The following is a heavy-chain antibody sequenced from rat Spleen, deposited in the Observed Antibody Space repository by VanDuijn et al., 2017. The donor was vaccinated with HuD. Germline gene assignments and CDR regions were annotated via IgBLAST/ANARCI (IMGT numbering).Heavy chain of an antibody. CDR1: GFTFSAYD. V-gene: IGHV5-25*01. J-gene: IGHJ1*01. Sequence: EVHLVESGGGLVQPGRPLKLSCAASGFTFSAYDMAWVRQAPTKGLEWIASISTGGTNTYYRGSVKGRFTISRDNAKSSLYLQMDNLRSEDTATYYCARAGYLRDWYFDFWGPGTMVTVSS. D-gene: IGHD2-5*01. CDR2: ISTGGTNT. CDR3: ARAGYLRDWYFDF.